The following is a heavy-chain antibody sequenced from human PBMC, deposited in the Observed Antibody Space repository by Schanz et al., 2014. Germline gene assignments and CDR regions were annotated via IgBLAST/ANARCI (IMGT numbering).Heavy chain of an antibody. D-gene: IGHD1-1*01. Sequence: VQLVESGGGLVQPGGSLRLSCAASGFAVDNYYMSCVRQAPGKGLEWVSYVSSSSSYTHYADSVKGRFTISRDNAKNSLYLQMNSLRAEDTALYYCARDRRNADLDYWGQGTLVTVSS. CDR2: VSSSSSYT. CDR1: GFAVDNYY. CDR3: ARDRRNADLDY. J-gene: IGHJ4*02. V-gene: IGHV3-11*06.